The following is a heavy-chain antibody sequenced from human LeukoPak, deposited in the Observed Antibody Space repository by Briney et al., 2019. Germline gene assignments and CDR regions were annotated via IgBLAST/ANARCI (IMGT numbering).Heavy chain of an antibody. CDR1: GFTFSSYA. Sequence: GGSLRLSCAASGFTFSSYAMHWVRQAPGKGLEYVSAISSNGGSTYYANSVKGRFTISRDNSENTLYLQMGSLRAEDMAVYYCARGQRGYSGYDHYYFDYWGQGTLVTVSS. V-gene: IGHV3-64*01. D-gene: IGHD5-12*01. J-gene: IGHJ4*02. CDR2: ISSNGGST. CDR3: ARGQRGYSGYDHYYFDY.